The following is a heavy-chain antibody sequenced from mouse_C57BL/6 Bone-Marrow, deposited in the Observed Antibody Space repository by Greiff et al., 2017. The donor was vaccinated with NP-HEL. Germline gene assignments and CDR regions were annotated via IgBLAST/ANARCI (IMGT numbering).Heavy chain of an antibody. Sequence: EVKLMESGGGLVKPGGSLKLSCAASGFTFSDYGMHWVRQAPEKGLEWVAYISSGSSTIYYADTVKGRFTISRDNAKNTLFLQMTRLRSEDTAMYYCARVMYYYAMDYWGQGTSVTVSS. J-gene: IGHJ4*01. CDR1: GFTFSDYG. V-gene: IGHV5-17*01. CDR3: ARVMYYYAMDY. CDR2: ISSGSSTI.